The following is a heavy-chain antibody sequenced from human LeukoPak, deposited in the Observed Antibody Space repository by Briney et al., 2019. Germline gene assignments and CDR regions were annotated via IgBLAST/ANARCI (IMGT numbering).Heavy chain of an antibody. J-gene: IGHJ6*04. D-gene: IGHD3-10*02. V-gene: IGHV3-48*04. CDR2: ISSSRSAI. Sequence: PGGTLRLSCAASGFTFSNYAMNWVRQAPGKGLEWVSYISSSRSAIYYADSVKGRFTISRDNAKNSLYLQMNSLRAEDTAVYYCAELGITMIGGVWGKGTTVTISS. CDR1: GFTFSNYA. CDR3: AELGITMIGGV.